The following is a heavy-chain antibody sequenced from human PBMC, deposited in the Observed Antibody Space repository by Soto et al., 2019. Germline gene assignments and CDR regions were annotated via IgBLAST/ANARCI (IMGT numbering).Heavy chain of an antibody. Sequence: ASVKVSCKVSGYTLTELSMHWVRQAPGKGLEWMGCFDPEDGETIYAQKFQGRVTMTEDTSTDTAYMELSGLRSEDTAVYYCASSPSWATQYYYYYYGMDVWGQGTTVTVSS. CDR1: GYTLTELS. CDR3: ASSPSWATQYYYYYYGMDV. D-gene: IGHD5-12*01. J-gene: IGHJ6*02. CDR2: FDPEDGET. V-gene: IGHV1-24*01.